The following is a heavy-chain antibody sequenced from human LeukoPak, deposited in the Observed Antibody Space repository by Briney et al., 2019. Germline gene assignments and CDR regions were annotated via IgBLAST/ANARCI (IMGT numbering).Heavy chain of an antibody. CDR2: IYYSGST. V-gene: IGHV4-59*01. D-gene: IGHD3-10*01. CDR3: AGITGRYYGMDV. J-gene: IGHJ6*02. Sequence: PSETLSLTCTVSGGSISSYYWSWIRQPPGKGLEWIGYIYYSGSTNYNPSLKSRVTISVDTSKNQFSLKLSSVTAADTAVYYCAGITGRYYGMDVWGQGTTVTVSS. CDR1: GGSISSYY.